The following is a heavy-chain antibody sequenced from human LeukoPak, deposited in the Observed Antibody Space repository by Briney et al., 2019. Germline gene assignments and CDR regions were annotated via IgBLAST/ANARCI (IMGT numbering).Heavy chain of an antibody. CDR3: AREYKEPQDIVVVVAAEPAFDF. D-gene: IGHD2-15*01. J-gene: IGHJ3*01. CDR2: ISYDGSNK. V-gene: IGHV3-30*04. CDR1: GFTFSSYA. Sequence: GGSLRLSCAASGFTFSSYAMHWVRQAPGKGLEWVAVISYDGSNKYYADSVKGRFTISRDNSKNTLYLQMNSLRAEDTAVYYCAREYKEPQDIVVVVAAEPAFDFWGQGTMVTVSS.